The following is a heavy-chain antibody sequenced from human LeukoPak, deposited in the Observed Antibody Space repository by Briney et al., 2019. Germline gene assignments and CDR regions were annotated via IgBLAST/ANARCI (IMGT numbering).Heavy chain of an antibody. CDR2: ISSSSSTI. V-gene: IGHV3-48*04. Sequence: GGSLRLSCAASGFTFSSYSMNWVRQAPGKGLEWVSYISSSSSTIYYADSVKGRFTISRDNAKNSLYLQMNSLRAEDTAVYYCARERIVGATTYDYWGQGTLVTVSS. J-gene: IGHJ4*02. CDR1: GFTFSSYS. D-gene: IGHD1-26*01. CDR3: ARERIVGATTYDY.